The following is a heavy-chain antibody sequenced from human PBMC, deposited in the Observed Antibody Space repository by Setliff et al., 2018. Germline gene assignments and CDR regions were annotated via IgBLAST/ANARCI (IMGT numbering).Heavy chain of an antibody. Sequence: GSLRLSCAASGFTFSSFGMHWVRQAPGKGLEWVAFIRYDGSNIYYVDSVKGRFTISRDNSKNTLYLQMNSLGAEDTAVYFCARDLFRNSGGLYSWGQGTLVTVSS. V-gene: IGHV3-30*02. CDR1: GFTFSSFG. CDR3: ARDLFRNSGGLYS. D-gene: IGHD2-21*01. J-gene: IGHJ5*02. CDR2: IRYDGSNI.